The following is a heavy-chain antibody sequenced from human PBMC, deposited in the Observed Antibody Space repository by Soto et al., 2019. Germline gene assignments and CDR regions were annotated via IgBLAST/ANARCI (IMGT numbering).Heavy chain of an antibody. CDR3: ARGQFDDSSGGFDY. CDR2: IWYDGSNK. CDR1: GFTFSSYG. Sequence: ESGGGVVQPGRSLRLSCAASGFTFSSYGMHWVRQAPGKGLEWVAVIWYDGSNKYYADSVKGRFTISRDKSKNTLYLQMNSLRVEDTAVYYCARGQFDDSSGGFDYWGQGTLVTVSS. V-gene: IGHV3-33*01. D-gene: IGHD3-22*01. J-gene: IGHJ4*02.